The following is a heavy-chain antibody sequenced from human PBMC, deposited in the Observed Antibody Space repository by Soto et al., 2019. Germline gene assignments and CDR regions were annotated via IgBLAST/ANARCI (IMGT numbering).Heavy chain of an antibody. J-gene: IGHJ6*02. V-gene: IGHV4-4*02. D-gene: IGHD2-15*01. Sequence: VHLQESGPGLVKPSGTVSLTCVVSGGSLRSTNWWAWVRQTPGKGLEWIGEVEHNGTSNYTPSLTGRATISVDRSKDQVSLRLKSVIDADTAVYYCARDLVRDCSVTSCHDMDVWGQGTPVTVSS. CDR3: ARDLVRDCSVTSCHDMDV. CDR2: VEHNGTS. CDR1: GGSLRSTNW.